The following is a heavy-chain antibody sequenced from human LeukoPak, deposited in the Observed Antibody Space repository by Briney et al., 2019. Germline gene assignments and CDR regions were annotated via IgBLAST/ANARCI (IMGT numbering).Heavy chain of an antibody. J-gene: IGHJ4*02. CDR2: VSYTGNT. CDR3: ARQDSTGYYDYYFDY. V-gene: IGHV4-39*01. Sequence: SETLSLTCTVSGGSIISTTYYWGWIRQPPGKGLEWIGTVSYTGNTYYNPSLKSRVTISVDTSKNQFSLKLTSVTAADTTVYYCARQDSTGYYDYYFDYWGQGTPVTVSS. D-gene: IGHD3-22*01. CDR1: GGSIISTTYY.